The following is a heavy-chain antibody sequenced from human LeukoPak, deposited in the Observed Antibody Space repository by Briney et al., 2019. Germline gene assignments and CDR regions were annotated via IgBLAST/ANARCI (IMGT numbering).Heavy chain of an antibody. D-gene: IGHD3-22*01. CDR3: ASYYYDSSGYYKHNY. J-gene: IGHJ4*02. V-gene: IGHV4-59*01. CDR2: IYYSGST. CDR1: GGSISSYY. Sequence: NPSETLSLTCTVSGGSISSYYWSWLRQPPGKGLEWIGYIYYSGSTNYNPSLKSRVTISVDTSKNQFSLKLSSVTAADTAVYYCASYYYDSSGYYKHNYWGQGTLVTVSS.